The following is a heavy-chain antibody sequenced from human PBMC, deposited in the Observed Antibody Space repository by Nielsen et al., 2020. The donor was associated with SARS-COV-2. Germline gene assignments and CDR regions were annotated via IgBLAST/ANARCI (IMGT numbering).Heavy chain of an antibody. D-gene: IGHD6-19*01. CDR2: INPMSGTS. J-gene: IGHJ5*02. V-gene: IGHV1-69*13. Sequence: SVKVSCKASGGTFRDYGIIWVRQAPGQGLEWMGGINPMSGTSHYAQNLQGRVTITADESTSTVYMELGSLTSEDTAVYFCARNSLNNGWPRGTAFDPWGQGTLVTVSS. CDR1: GGTFRDYG. CDR3: ARNSLNNGWPRGTAFDP.